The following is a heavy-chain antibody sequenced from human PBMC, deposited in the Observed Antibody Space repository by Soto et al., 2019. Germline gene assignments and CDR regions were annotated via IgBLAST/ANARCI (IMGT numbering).Heavy chain of an antibody. J-gene: IGHJ6*02. CDR2: IYDTGISGYTPST. CDR3: ARGEDAFFYYGLDV. V-gene: IGHV4-59*01. CDR1: GSSITSSY. Sequence: SETLSLTCTVSGSSITSSYWSWIRRPPGKGLEWIAYIYDTGISGYTPSTSYNPSLKSRVTMSVDTSKSQFSLKLTSVTAADTAVYYCARGEDAFFYYGLDVWGQGITVTVSS.